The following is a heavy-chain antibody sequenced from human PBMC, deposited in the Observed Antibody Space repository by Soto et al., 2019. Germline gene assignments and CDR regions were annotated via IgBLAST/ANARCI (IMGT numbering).Heavy chain of an antibody. J-gene: IGHJ4*02. Sequence: QVQLVQSGAEVKKPGASVKVSCKTSGFPFTSYGITWVRKAPGKGLEWMGWISAYNGHTDYAQNIQDRVTMTTDTSTTTAYMELRSLRSDDTAVYYCARDQTTRWELRPPGYRGQGTLVTVSS. V-gene: IGHV1-18*04. D-gene: IGHD1-26*01. CDR1: GFPFTSYG. CDR3: ARDQTTRWELRPPGY. CDR2: ISAYNGHT.